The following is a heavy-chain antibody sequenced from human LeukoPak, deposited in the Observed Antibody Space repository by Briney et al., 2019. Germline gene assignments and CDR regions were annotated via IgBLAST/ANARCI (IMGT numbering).Heavy chain of an antibody. CDR3: ARDQEAFDY. J-gene: IGHJ4*02. CDR1: GYTFTSYG. V-gene: IGHV1-18*01. CDR2: ISAYSGDT. Sequence: ASVKVSCTASGYTFTSYGISWVRQAPGQGLEWMGWISAYSGDTNYAQKFQGRATMTTDTSTSTAYMELSGLRSEDTAVYYCARDQEAFDYWGQGTLVTVSS.